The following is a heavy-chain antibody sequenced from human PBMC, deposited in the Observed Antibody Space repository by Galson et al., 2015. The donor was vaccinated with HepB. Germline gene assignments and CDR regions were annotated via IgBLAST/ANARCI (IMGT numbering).Heavy chain of an antibody. CDR1: GFTFSNAW. CDR2: IKSKTDGGTT. V-gene: IGHV3-15*01. CDR3: TTSQGHYYGSYGMDV. D-gene: IGHD3-10*01. J-gene: IGHJ6*02. Sequence: SLRLSCAASGFTFSNAWMSWVRQAPGKGLEWVGRIKSKTDGGTTDYAAPVKGRFTISRDDSKNTLYLQMNSLKTEDTAVYYCTTSQGHYYGSYGMDVWGQGTTVTVSS.